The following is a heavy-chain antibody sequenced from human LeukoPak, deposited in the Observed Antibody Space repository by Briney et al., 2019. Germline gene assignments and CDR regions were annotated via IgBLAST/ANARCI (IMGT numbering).Heavy chain of an antibody. J-gene: IGHJ4*02. V-gene: IGHV4-39*07. CDR3: ARGGMYYDILTGYIPDPYFDY. CDR2: IYYSGST. Sequence: SETLSLTCTVSGGSISSSSYYWGWIRQPPGKGLEWIGSIYYSGSTYYNPSLKSRVTISVDTSKNQFSLKLSSVTAADTAVYYCARGGMYYDILTGYIPDPYFDYWGQGTLVTVSS. CDR1: GGSISSSSYY. D-gene: IGHD3-9*01.